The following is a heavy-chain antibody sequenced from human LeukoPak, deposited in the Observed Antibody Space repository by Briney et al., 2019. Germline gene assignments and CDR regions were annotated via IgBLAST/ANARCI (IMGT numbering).Heavy chain of an antibody. D-gene: IGHD3-22*01. CDR2: ISSSSSYI. V-gene: IGHV3-21*01. CDR1: GFTFSSYS. Sequence: GGSLRLSCAASGFTFSSYSMNWVRQAPGKGLEWVSSISSSSSYIYYAGSVKGRFTISRDNAKNSLYLQMNSLRAEDTAVYYCARDRARSYYYDSSGYYSPFDYWGQGTLVTVSS. J-gene: IGHJ4*02. CDR3: ARDRARSYYYDSSGYYSPFDY.